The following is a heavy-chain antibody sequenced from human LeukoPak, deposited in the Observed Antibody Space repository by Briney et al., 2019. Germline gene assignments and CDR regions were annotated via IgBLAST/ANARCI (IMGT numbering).Heavy chain of an antibody. D-gene: IGHD1-26*01. CDR3: AKHHSGSYYYLDY. V-gene: IGHV3-43*02. J-gene: IGHJ4*02. CDR2: ISGDGGSA. CDR1: GFTFDDYA. Sequence: PGGSLRLSCAACGFTFDDYAMHWVRQAPGKGLEWVSLISGDGGSAYSADSVKGRFTISRDNSKNSLYLQMNSLRTEDTALYYCAKHHSGSYYYLDYWGQGTLVTVSS.